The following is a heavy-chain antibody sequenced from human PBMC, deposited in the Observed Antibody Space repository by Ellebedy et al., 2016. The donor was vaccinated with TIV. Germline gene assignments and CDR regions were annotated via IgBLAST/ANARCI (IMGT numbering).Heavy chain of an antibody. CDR3: AKTASKGRGWRTPIDY. CDR2: LGGSSENT. J-gene: IGHJ4*02. V-gene: IGHV3-23*01. Sequence: GESLKISCADSGFTFNTYAMSWVRQAPGKGLEWVSALGGSSENTYYADSVQGRFTISRDNSENTLYLQMNSLRAEDTAVYYCAKTASKGRGWRTPIDYWGQGTLVTVSS. CDR1: GFTFNTYA. D-gene: IGHD6-19*01.